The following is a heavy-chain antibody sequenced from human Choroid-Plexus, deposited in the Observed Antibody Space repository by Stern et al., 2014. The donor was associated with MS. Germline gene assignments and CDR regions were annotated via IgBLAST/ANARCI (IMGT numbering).Heavy chain of an antibody. Sequence: VQLVESGGGVVQPGRPLRLSCVASGFPFGSCAMHWVRQAPGKGLGWVPCLSYDGSNKYYADSVKGRFAISRDKSQNTLYMQMSSLRPEDTAVYYCAKDRHYLTYFFDHWGQGSLVTVSS. D-gene: IGHD2/OR15-2a*01. J-gene: IGHJ5*02. CDR3: AKDRHYLTYFFDH. CDR2: LSYDGSNK. CDR1: GFPFGSCA. V-gene: IGHV3-30*18.